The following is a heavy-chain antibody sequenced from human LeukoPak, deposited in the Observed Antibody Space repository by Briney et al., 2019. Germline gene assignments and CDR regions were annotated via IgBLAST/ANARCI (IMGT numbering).Heavy chain of an antibody. J-gene: IGHJ4*02. CDR2: ISSSSSYI. CDR1: GFTFSSYS. V-gene: IGHV3-21*01. CDR3: AREEGRVFDY. Sequence: GGSLRLSCASSGFTFSSYSMNWVRQAPGKGLEWVSSISSSSSYIYYADSVKGRFTISRDNATNSLYLQMNSLRAEDTAVYYCAREEGRVFDYWGQGTLVTVSS.